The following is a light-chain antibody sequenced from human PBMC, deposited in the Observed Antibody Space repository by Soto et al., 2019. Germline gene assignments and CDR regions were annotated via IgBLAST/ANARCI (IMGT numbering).Light chain of an antibody. CDR3: QQYDTWPPWT. CDR1: QSVSIN. CDR2: GAS. Sequence: EIVMTQSPATLSVSPGERATLSCRASQSVSINLAWYQQKPGQAPRLLIYGASTRATGIPARFSGSGSGTEFTLTISSLQSEDFAVYYCQQYDTWPPWTFGQGTKVEI. V-gene: IGKV3-15*01. J-gene: IGKJ1*01.